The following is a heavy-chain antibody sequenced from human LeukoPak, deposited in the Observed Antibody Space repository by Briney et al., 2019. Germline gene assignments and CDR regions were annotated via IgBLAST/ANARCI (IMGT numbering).Heavy chain of an antibody. D-gene: IGHD5-24*01. J-gene: IGHJ4*02. Sequence: SETLSLTCTVSGYSISSGYYWGWIRQPPGKGLEWIGSIYHSGSTYYNPSLKSRVTISVDTSKNQFSLKLSSVTAADTAVYYCARDRVEMATIGGDYFDYWGQGTLVIVSS. CDR3: ARDRVEMATIGGDYFDY. V-gene: IGHV4-38-2*02. CDR1: GYSISSGYY. CDR2: IYHSGST.